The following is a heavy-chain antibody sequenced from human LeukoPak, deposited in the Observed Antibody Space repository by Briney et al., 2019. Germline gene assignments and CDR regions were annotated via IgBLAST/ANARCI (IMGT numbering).Heavy chain of an antibody. Sequence: ASVKVSCKASGGTFSSYAISWVRQAPGQGLEWMGGIIPIFGTANYAQKFQGRVTITADESTSTAYMELSSLRSEDTAVYYCARSQFPTQEYSSGWYRFWDYWGQGTLVTVSS. J-gene: IGHJ4*02. CDR2: IIPIFGTA. CDR1: GGTFSSYA. D-gene: IGHD6-19*01. V-gene: IGHV1-69*13. CDR3: ARSQFPTQEYSSGWYRFWDY.